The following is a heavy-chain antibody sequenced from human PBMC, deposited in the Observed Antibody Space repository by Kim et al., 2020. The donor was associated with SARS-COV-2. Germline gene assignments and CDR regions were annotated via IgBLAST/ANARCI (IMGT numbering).Heavy chain of an antibody. CDR3: ASDFWSGYYSVYFQH. J-gene: IGHJ1*01. V-gene: IGHV1-69*01. Sequence: QKFQGRVTMTADECTSTAYMELSSLRSEDTAVYYCASDFWSGYYSVYFQHWGQGTLVTVSS. D-gene: IGHD3-3*01.